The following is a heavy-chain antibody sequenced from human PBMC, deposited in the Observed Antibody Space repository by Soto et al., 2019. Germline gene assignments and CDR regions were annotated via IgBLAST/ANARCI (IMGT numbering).Heavy chain of an antibody. CDR2: ISGSGGNT. CDR1: GCTFSSYA. V-gene: IGHV3-23*01. CDR3: ARTTVTKSRDY. Sequence: EVQLLESGGGLVQPGGSLRLSCAASGCTFSSYAMSWVRQAPGRGLEYVSSISGSGGNTYYADSVKGRFTISRDNSKNTLYLQMNSLRVEDTAVYYCARTTVTKSRDYWGQGTLVTVSS. D-gene: IGHD4-17*01. J-gene: IGHJ4*02.